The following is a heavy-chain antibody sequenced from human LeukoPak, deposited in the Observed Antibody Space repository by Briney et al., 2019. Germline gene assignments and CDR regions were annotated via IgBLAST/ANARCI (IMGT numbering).Heavy chain of an antibody. CDR2: INQDGREK. CDR1: GFTFSSYS. D-gene: IGHD3-10*01. V-gene: IGHV3-7*01. CDR3: ASHYGSGSYYNPTRFFDY. J-gene: IGHJ4*02. Sequence: GGSLRLSCAASGFTFSSYSTNWVRQAPGKGLEWVANINQDGREKYYIDSVKGRFTISRDNAKNSLYLQMNSPRAEDTAVYYCASHYGSGSYYNPTRFFDYWGQGTLVTVSS.